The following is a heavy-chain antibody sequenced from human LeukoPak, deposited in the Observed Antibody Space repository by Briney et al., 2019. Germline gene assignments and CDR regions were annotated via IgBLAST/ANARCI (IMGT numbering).Heavy chain of an antibody. J-gene: IGHJ5*02. CDR3: AREPAVRFLEWLFQSGGSWFDP. CDR1: GGSFSGYY. Sequence: SETLSLTCAVYGGSFSGYYWSWIRQPPGKGLEWIGEINHSGSTNYNPSLKSRVTISVDTSKNQFSLQLNSVTPEDTAVYYCAREPAVRFLEWLFQSGGSWFDPWGQGTLVTVSS. V-gene: IGHV4-34*01. CDR2: INHSGST. D-gene: IGHD3-3*01.